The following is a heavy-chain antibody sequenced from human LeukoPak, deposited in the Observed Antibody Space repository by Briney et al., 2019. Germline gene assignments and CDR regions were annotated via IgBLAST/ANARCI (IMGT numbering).Heavy chain of an antibody. J-gene: IGHJ5*02. V-gene: IGHV1-2*02. CDR3: ASGNYYGSLDWFDP. D-gene: IGHD3-10*01. Sequence: GASVKVSCKASGYTFTGYYMHWVRQAPGQGLEWMGWINPNSGGTNYAQKFQGRVTITADESTSTAYMELSSLRSEDTAVYYCASGNYYGSLDWFDPWGQGTLVTVSS. CDR2: INPNSGGT. CDR1: GYTFTGYY.